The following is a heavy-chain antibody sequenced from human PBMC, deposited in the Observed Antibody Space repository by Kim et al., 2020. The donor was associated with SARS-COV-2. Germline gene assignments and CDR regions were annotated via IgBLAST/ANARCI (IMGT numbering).Heavy chain of an antibody. CDR3: ARGGHVVVVAATSGSGAFDI. J-gene: IGHJ3*02. Sequence: GGSLRLSCAASGFTFSSYAMHWVRQAPGKGLEWVAVISYDGSNKYYADSVKGRFTISRDTSKNTMYLQMNSLRAEDTAVYYCARGGHVVVVAATSGSGAFDIWGQGTMVTVSS. D-gene: IGHD2-15*01. CDR1: GFTFSSYA. V-gene: IGHV3-30-3*01. CDR2: ISYDGSNK.